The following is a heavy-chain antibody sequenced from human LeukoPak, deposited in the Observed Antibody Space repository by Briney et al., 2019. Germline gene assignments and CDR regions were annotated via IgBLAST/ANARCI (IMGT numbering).Heavy chain of an antibody. Sequence: GGSLRLSCAASGFTASSTSIIWVRQAPGKGLECVSYIRGDTSTEYAEYVRGRFTTSRDDAKNTVYLQMNSLRVEDTSVYYCARRRGGYGDGDFDYWGQGTLVTVSS. CDR3: ARRRGGYGDGDFDY. D-gene: IGHD4-17*01. J-gene: IGHJ4*02. V-gene: IGHV3-66*04. CDR1: GFTASSTS. CDR2: IRGDTST.